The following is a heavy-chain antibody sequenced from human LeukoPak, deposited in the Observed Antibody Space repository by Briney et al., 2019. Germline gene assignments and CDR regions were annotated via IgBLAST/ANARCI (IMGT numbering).Heavy chain of an antibody. D-gene: IGHD5-12*01. V-gene: IGHV3-30*02. CDR2: IRYDGSNK. Sequence: GGSLRLSCAASGFTFSSYGMHWVRQAPGKGLEWVAFIRYDGSNKYYADSVKGRFTISRDNSKNTLYLQMNSLRPEDTAVYYCARGPSGYHNTGGQGTLVTVSS. CDR3: ARGPSGYHNT. J-gene: IGHJ4*02. CDR1: GFTFSSYG.